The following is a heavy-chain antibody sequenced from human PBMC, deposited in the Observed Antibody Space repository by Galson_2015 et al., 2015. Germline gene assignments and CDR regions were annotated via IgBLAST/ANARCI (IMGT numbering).Heavy chain of an antibody. D-gene: IGHD3-10*01. J-gene: IGHJ4*02. CDR3: ARDPYYGSGTYYTTDY. Sequence: SLRLACSASGLTFSSYSMNWVRQAPGRGLEWVSSVSSRSSYIYYADSVKGRFTISRDNAKNSLYPQMNSLSAEDTAVYYCARDPYYGSGTYYTTDYWGQGTRVPVSS. V-gene: IGHV3-21*01. CDR2: VSSRSSYI. CDR1: GLTFSSYS.